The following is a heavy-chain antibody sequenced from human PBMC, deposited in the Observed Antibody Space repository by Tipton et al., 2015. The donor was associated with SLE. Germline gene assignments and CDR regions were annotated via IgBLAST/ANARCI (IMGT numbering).Heavy chain of an antibody. CDR2: IIPIFGTA. CDR3: ASILGYCSGGSCWPRNWFDP. Sequence: QLVQSGAEVKKPGSSVKVSCKASGGTFSSYAISWVRQAPGQGLEWMGGIIPIFGTANYGQKFQGRVTITADESTSTAYMELSSLRSEDTAVYYCASILGYCSGGSCWPRNWFDPWGQGTLVTVSS. CDR1: GGTFSSYA. V-gene: IGHV1-69*01. J-gene: IGHJ5*02. D-gene: IGHD2-15*01.